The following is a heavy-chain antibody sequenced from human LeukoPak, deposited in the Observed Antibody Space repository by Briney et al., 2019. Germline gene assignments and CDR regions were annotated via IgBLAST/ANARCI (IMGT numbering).Heavy chain of an antibody. Sequence: ASVKVSCKASGYTFTGYYMHWVGQAPGQGLEGMGWIDPNSGGTRYAQKFQGRVNMTRATSISTAYMELSRLRSDDTAVYYCARARGSSDYWGQGTLVTVSS. J-gene: IGHJ4*02. D-gene: IGHD1-26*01. CDR2: IDPNSGGT. V-gene: IGHV1-2*02. CDR3: ARARGSSDY. CDR1: GYTFTGYY.